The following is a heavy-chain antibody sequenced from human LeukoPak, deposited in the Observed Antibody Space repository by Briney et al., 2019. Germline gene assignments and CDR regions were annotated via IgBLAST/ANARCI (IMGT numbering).Heavy chain of an antibody. Sequence: SVKASCKASGGTFSNYAISWVRQAPGQGLEWMGRIIPILGIANYAQKFQGRVTITADKSTSTAYMELSSLRSEDTAVYYCARDPLYGMDVWGQGTTVTVSS. CDR1: GGTFSNYA. CDR3: ARDPLYGMDV. CDR2: IIPILGIA. J-gene: IGHJ6*02. V-gene: IGHV1-69*04.